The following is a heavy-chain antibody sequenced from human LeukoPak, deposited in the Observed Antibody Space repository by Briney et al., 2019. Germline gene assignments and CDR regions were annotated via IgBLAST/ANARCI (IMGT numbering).Heavy chain of an antibody. CDR3: ATSIVGLTYDEHFQH. CDR2: FEPESAEI. CDR1: GYTLSELS. Sequence: ASVKVSCKISGYTLSELSMHWVRQAPGKGLEWMGGFEPESAEIIHAQKFQGRVTMTEDTSTDTAYLELSSLRAEDTAVYYCATSIVGLTYDEHFQHWGQGTLVTVSS. J-gene: IGHJ1*01. V-gene: IGHV1-24*01. D-gene: IGHD1-26*01.